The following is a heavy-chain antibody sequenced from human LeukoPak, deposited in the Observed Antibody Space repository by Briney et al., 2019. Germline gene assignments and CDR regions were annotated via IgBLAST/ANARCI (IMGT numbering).Heavy chain of an antibody. D-gene: IGHD1-14*01. J-gene: IGHJ5*02. CDR3: ARDLNRQTRLGGFDP. Sequence: PGGSLRLSCAASGFTFSSYWMHWVRQAPGKGLVWVSRINSDGSSTSYADSVKGRFTISRDNAKNTLYLQMDSLRAEDTAVYYCARDLNRQTRLGGFDPWGQGTLVTVSS. CDR2: INSDGSST. V-gene: IGHV3-74*01. CDR1: GFTFSSYW.